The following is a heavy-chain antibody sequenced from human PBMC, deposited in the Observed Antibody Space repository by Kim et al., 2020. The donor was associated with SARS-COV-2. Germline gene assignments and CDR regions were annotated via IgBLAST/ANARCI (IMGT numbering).Heavy chain of an antibody. D-gene: IGHD6-13*01. V-gene: IGHV4-59*08. J-gene: IGHJ6*02. CDR2: IYYSGST. Sequence: SETLSLTCTVSGGSISSYYWSWIRQPPGKGLEWIGYIYYSGSTNYNPSLKSRVTISVDTSKNQFSLKLSSVTAADTAVYYCAGRDSSSWYPHYYYYYGIDVWGQGTTVTVSS. CDR1: GGSISSYY. CDR3: AGRDSSSWYPHYYYYYGIDV.